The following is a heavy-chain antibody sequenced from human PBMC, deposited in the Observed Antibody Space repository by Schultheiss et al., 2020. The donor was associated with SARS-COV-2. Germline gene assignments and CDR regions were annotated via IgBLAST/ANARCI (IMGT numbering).Heavy chain of an antibody. D-gene: IGHD2-15*01. Sequence: SETLSLTCTVSGGSISSYYWSWIRQPPGKGLEWIGSIYYSGSTYYNPSLKSRVTISVDTSKNQFSLNLTSVTAADTAIYYCARRGSGGMTFDHWGQGTRVTVSS. CDR1: GGSISSYY. V-gene: IGHV4-59*01. J-gene: IGHJ4*02. CDR3: ARRGSGGMTFDH. CDR2: IYYSGST.